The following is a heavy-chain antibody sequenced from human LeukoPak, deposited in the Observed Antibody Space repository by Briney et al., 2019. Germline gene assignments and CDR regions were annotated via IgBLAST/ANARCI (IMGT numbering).Heavy chain of an antibody. V-gene: IGHV1-18*01. Sequence: ASVKVSCKASGYTFTSYGISWVRQAPGQGLEWMGWISAYNGNTNYAQKLQGRVTMTTDTSTSTAYMELRSLRSDDTAVYYCARGYYGSGSYYNPLRCRFDPWGQGTLVTVSS. CDR2: ISAYNGNT. J-gene: IGHJ5*02. CDR1: GYTFTSYG. D-gene: IGHD3-10*01. CDR3: ARGYYGSGSYYNPLRCRFDP.